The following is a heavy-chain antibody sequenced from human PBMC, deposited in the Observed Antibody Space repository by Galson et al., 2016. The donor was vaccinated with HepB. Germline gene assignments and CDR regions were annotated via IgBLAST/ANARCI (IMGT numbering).Heavy chain of an antibody. D-gene: IGHD2-15*01. Sequence: TLSLTCTVSGGSISSGGYYWSWIRQHPGKGLEWIGDIYYRGSSYYNPSLKSRVTISVDTSQNQFSLKLSSVTAADTAVYYCARDRDCSGGSCYYYYGMDVWGQGTTVTVSS. J-gene: IGHJ6*02. CDR1: GGSISSGGYY. CDR2: IYYRGSS. V-gene: IGHV4-31*03. CDR3: ARDRDCSGGSCYYYYGMDV.